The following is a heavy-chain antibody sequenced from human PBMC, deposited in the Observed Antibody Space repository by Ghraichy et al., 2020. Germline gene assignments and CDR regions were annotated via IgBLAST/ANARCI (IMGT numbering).Heavy chain of an antibody. V-gene: IGHV4-59*01. J-gene: IGHJ4*02. D-gene: IGHD4-11*01. CDR3: ARDSDYYNYLFDY. Sequence: ESLNISCTVSGGSISSYYWNWIRQPPGKGLEWIGYIYYSGTTDYNPSLKSRVTISVDTSKNQFSLKLNSVTAADTAVYYCARDSDYYNYLFDYWGQGALVTVSS. CDR2: IYYSGTT. CDR1: GGSISSYY.